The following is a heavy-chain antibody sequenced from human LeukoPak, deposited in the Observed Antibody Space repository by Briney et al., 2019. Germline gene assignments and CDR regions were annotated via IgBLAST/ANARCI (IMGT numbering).Heavy chain of an antibody. CDR3: ARAVATSWGSAFDI. J-gene: IGHJ4*02. Sequence: SETLSLTCAVYGGSFSGYYWSWIRQPPGKGLEWIGEINHSGSTNYNPSLKSRVTISVDTSKNQFSLKLSSVTAADTAVYYCARAVATSWGSAFDIWGQGILVTVSS. D-gene: IGHD3-16*01. V-gene: IGHV4-34*01. CDR2: INHSGST. CDR1: GGSFSGYY.